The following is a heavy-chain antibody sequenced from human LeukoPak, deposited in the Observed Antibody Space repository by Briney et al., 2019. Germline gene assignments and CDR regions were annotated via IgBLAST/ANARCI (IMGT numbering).Heavy chain of an antibody. CDR3: ARAIDYGDYAFDI. D-gene: IGHD4-17*01. J-gene: IGHJ3*02. Sequence: GGSLRLSCAASGFTFSSYSMNWVRQAPGKGLEWVSSISSSNSYIYYADSVKGRFTFSRDNAKNSLYLQMSSLRAEDTAVYYCARAIDYGDYAFDIWGQGTMVTVSS. V-gene: IGHV3-21*01. CDR2: ISSSNSYI. CDR1: GFTFSSYS.